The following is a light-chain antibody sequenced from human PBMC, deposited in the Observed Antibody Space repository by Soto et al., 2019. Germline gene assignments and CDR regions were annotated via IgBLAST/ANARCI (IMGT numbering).Light chain of an antibody. CDR2: DVS. V-gene: IGLV2-14*01. CDR1: SSDVGYSNY. CDR3: SSYTTSNTLV. J-gene: IGLJ2*01. Sequence: QSALTQPASVSGSPGQSIAISCTGTSSDVGYSNYVSWYQQLPGKAPKLMIYDVSDRPSGVSNRFSGSKSGSTASLTISGLQAEDEADYYCSSYTTSNTLVFGGGTQLTVL.